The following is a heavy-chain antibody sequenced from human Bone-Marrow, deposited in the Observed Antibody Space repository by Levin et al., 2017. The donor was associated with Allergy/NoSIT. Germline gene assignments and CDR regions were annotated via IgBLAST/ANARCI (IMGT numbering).Heavy chain of an antibody. V-gene: IGHV2-70*01. J-gene: IGHJ4*02. CDR1: GFSLSTSGMC. CDR3: ARIIRAPESAGFDY. D-gene: IGHD1-14*01. Sequence: SGPTLVKPPQTLTLTCTFSGFSLSTSGMCVSWIRQPPGKALEWLALIDWDDDKYYSTSLKTRLTISKDTSKNQVVLTMTNMDPVDTATYYCARIIRAPESAGFDYWGQGTLVTVSS. CDR2: IDWDDDK.